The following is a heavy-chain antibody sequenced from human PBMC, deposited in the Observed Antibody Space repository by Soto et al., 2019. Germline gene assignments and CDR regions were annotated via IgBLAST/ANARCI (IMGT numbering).Heavy chain of an antibody. Sequence: GGSLRLSCAASGFTFSSYAMSWVRQAPGKGLEWVSAISGSGGSTYYADSVKGRFTISRDNSKNTLYLQMNSLRAEDTAVYYCAKIAVAGTPYYYYYGMDVWGQGTTVTVSS. CDR3: AKIAVAGTPYYYYYGMDV. CDR1: GFTFSSYA. V-gene: IGHV3-23*01. D-gene: IGHD6-19*01. CDR2: ISGSGGST. J-gene: IGHJ6*02.